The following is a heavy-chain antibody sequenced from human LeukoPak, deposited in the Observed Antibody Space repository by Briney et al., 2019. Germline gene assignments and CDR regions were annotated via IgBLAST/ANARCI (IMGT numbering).Heavy chain of an antibody. CDR3: ARDFPNYYGSGSRISDAFDI. V-gene: IGHV4-31*03. Sequence: SETLSLTCTVSGGSISSGGYNWSWIRQHPGKGLEWIGYIYYSGSTYYNPSLKSRVTISVDTSKNQFSLKLSSVTAADTAVYYCARDFPNYYGSGSRISDAFDIWGQGTMVTVSS. CDR1: GGSISSGGYN. J-gene: IGHJ3*02. D-gene: IGHD3-10*01. CDR2: IYYSGST.